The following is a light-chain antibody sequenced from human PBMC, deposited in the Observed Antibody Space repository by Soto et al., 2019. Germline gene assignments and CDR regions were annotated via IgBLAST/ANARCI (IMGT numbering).Light chain of an antibody. CDR3: QQLESYPST. Sequence: DIQMTQSPSTLSASVGDRVTVTCRASQSISSWLAWYQQKTGKAPKLLIYDASSLESGVPSRFSGSGSGTDFTLTISSLQPEDFATYYCQQLESYPSTFGGGTKVDI. CDR1: QSISSW. J-gene: IGKJ4*01. CDR2: DAS. V-gene: IGKV1-5*01.